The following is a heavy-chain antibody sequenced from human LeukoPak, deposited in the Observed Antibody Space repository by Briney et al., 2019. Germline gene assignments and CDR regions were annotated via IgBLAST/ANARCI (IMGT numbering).Heavy chain of an antibody. V-gene: IGHV1-18*01. CDR3: ARDHVDIVATASDY. D-gene: IGHD5-12*01. J-gene: IGHJ4*02. CDR2: ISAYNGNT. Sequence: ASVKVSCKASGYTFTSYGISWVRQAPGQGLEWMGWISAYNGNTNYAQKLQARVTMTTDTSTSTAYMELRSLRSDDTAVYYCARDHVDIVATASDYWGQGTLVTVSS. CDR1: GYTFTSYG.